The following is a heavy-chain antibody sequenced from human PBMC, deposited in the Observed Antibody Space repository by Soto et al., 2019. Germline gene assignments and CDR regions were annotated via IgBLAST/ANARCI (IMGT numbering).Heavy chain of an antibody. CDR2: IYWCGDE. J-gene: IGHJ3*02. CDR3: ASGLAILQVFAFAI. V-gene: IGHV2-5*01. CDR1: GFSLSTSGVG. Sequence: QGTLKEAGPTLVKPTQTLTLTCSFSGFSLSTSGVGVGWIRQSPGKTLAWLALIYWCGDEHSRPSLKCRFSIINASSKNHVVLTMTDMDPVDTATYYCASGLAILQVFAFAIRSNGTMVTFSS. D-gene: IGHD3-3*02.